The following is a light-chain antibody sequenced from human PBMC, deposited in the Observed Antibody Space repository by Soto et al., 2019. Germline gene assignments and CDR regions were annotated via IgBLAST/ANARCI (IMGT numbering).Light chain of an antibody. J-gene: IGLJ2*01. CDR2: DVS. V-gene: IGLV2-14*01. CDR3: SSYTSSSTVV. CDR1: SSDVGGYNY. Sequence: QSALTQPASVSGSPGQSITISCTGTSSDVGGYNYVSWYQQHPGKAPKRMIYDVSNRPSGVSNCFSGSKSGNTASLTISGLQAEDEADYYCSSYTSSSTVVFGGGTKVTVL.